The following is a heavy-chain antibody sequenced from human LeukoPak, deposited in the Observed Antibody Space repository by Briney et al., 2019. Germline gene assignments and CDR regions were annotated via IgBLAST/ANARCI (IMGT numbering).Heavy chain of an antibody. Sequence: GGSLRLSCAASGFTFSSYAMSWVRQAPGKGLEWVSTISGSGGSTYYADSVKGRFTISRDNSKNTLYLQMNSLRAEDTAVYYCAKPRYYYDSSGYYYDYWGQGTLVTVSS. J-gene: IGHJ4*02. CDR1: GFTFSSYA. D-gene: IGHD3-22*01. V-gene: IGHV3-23*01. CDR3: AKPRYYYDSSGYYYDY. CDR2: ISGSGGST.